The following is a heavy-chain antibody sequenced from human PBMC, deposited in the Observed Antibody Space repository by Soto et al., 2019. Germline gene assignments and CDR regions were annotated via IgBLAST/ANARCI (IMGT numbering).Heavy chain of an antibody. V-gene: IGHV3-23*01. CDR3: AKDGHIWNFYYHMDV. D-gene: IGHD3-3*02. J-gene: IGHJ6*03. CDR1: GFIFRNHA. CDR2: IGGGGVTK. Sequence: EEQLLESGGGLVQPGGSLIVSCAASGFIFRNHAMTWVRQAPGKGLEWVSTIGGGGVTKYYADSVKGRFTISRDNSKSTVVLQMNSLRAEDTALYYCAKDGHIWNFYYHMDVWGKGTAVTVSS.